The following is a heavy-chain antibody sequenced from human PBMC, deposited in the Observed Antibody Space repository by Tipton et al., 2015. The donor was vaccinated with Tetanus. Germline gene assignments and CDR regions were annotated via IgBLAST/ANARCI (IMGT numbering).Heavy chain of an antibody. J-gene: IGHJ5*02. CDR3: ARLPKHYSASGST. Sequence: QLVQSGAEVKKPGESLKISCKGSGYSFTSNWIVWVRQMPGKGLEWMGIIFPGDSETRYNPSFQGQVTISADKSISTAYLQWTSLKPSDTAIYFCARLPKHYSASGSTWGQGTLVTVSS. D-gene: IGHD3-10*01. V-gene: IGHV5-51*01. CDR2: IFPGDSET. CDR1: GYSFTSNW.